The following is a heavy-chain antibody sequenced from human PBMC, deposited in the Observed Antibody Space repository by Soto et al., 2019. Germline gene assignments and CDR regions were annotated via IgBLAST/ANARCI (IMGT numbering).Heavy chain of an antibody. V-gene: IGHV4-39*02. CDR3: ARESYGANDY. D-gene: IGHD4-17*01. Sequence: QLQLQESGPGLVKPSETLSLTCTVSGGSISSSSYYWGWIRQPPGKGLEWIGSIYYSGSTYYNPSLKSRVTISVDTSKTHFSLKLSSETAADTAVYYCARESYGANDYWGQGTLVTVSS. CDR1: GGSISSSSYY. J-gene: IGHJ4*02. CDR2: IYYSGST.